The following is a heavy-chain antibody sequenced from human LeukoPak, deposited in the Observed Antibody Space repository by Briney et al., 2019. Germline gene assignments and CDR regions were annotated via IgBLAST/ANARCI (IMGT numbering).Heavy chain of an antibody. CDR1: GFSLSSYW. CDR2: IKQDGSEK. CDR3: ARYECSSGWYREFDY. V-gene: IGHV3-7*05. D-gene: IGHD6-19*01. J-gene: IGHJ4*02. Sequence: PGGSLRLSCAASGFSLSSYWMTWVRQAPGKGLEWVANIKQDGSEKNHVDSVKGRFTISRDNAKNSLYLQMDSLRAEDTAIYYCARYECSSGWYREFDYWGQGTLVTVSS.